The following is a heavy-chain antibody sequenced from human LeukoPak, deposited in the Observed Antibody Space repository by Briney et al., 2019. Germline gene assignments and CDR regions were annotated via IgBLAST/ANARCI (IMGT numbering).Heavy chain of an antibody. J-gene: IGHJ4*02. D-gene: IGHD4-17*01. CDR2: IYWDDDK. CDR1: GFSLSTSGVG. Sequence: VSGPTLVKPTQTLTLTCTFSGFSLSTSGVGVGWIRQPPGKALEWLALIYWDDDKRYSPSLKSRLTITKDTSKNQVVLTMTNMDPVDTATYYCAHAYNTVRIGPPFGYWGQGTLVTVSS. V-gene: IGHV2-5*02. CDR3: AHAYNTVRIGPPFGY.